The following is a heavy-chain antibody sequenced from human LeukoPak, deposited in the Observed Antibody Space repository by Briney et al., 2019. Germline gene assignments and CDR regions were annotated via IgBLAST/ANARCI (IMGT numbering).Heavy chain of an antibody. Sequence: PGGSLRLSCAASGLTFSTYFMTWVRQARGKGLDWVSGISTSGGRTYYADSVKGGFTISRDNSKNTLYLQTNSLTAEDTPEYYCWRSAVGNSRCNAVDYWGPGILVTVAS. CDR3: WRSAVGNSRCNAVDY. J-gene: IGHJ4*02. D-gene: IGHD1-1*01. CDR1: GLTFSTYF. V-gene: IGHV3-23*01. CDR2: ISTSGGRT.